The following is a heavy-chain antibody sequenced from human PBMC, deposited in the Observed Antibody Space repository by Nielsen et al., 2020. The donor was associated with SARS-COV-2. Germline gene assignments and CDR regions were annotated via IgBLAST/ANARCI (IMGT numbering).Heavy chain of an antibody. V-gene: IGHV4-34*01. J-gene: IGHJ4*02. CDR2: INHSGST. CDR3: ARCEVAGTGGSFDY. D-gene: IGHD6-19*01. CDR1: GGPFSGYY. Sequence: SETLSLTCAVYGGPFSGYYWSWIRQPPGKGLEWIGEINHSGSTNYNPSLKSRVTISVDTSKNQFSLKLSSVTAADTAVYYCARCEVAGTGGSFDYWGQGTLVTVSS.